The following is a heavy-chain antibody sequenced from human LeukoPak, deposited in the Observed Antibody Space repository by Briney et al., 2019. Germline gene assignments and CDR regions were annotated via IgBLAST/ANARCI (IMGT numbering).Heavy chain of an antibody. CDR2: INAGSGNT. D-gene: IGHD2/OR15-2a*01. CDR1: GFTFTSYA. V-gene: IGHV1-3*01. CDR3: ARVFYRAGWFDP. Sequence: ASVKVSCKASGFTFTSYAMHWVRQAPGQRLEWMGWINAGSGNTKYSQKFQGRVTITRDTSASTAYMELSSLRSEDTAVYYCARVFYRAGWFDPWGQGTLVTVSS. J-gene: IGHJ5*02.